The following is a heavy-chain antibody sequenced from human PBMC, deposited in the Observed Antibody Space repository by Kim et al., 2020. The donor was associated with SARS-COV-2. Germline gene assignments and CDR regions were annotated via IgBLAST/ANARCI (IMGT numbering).Heavy chain of an antibody. Sequence: AQKFQGRVTMTRDTSTSTVYMELSSLRSEDTAMYYCARGDGYSYGSGLDYWGQGTLVTVSS. J-gene: IGHJ4*02. CDR3: ARGDGYSYGSGLDY. D-gene: IGHD5-18*01. V-gene: IGHV1-46*01.